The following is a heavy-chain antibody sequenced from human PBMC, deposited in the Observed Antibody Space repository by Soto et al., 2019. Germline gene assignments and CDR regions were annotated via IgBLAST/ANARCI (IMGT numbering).Heavy chain of an antibody. Sequence: SETLSLTCTVSGGSISSSSYYWGWIRQPPGKGLEWIGSIYYSGSTYYNPSLKSRVTISVDTSKNQFSLKLSSVTAADTAVYYCARRELYGSGSYRYWGQGTLVTVS. CDR3: ARRELYGSGSYRY. J-gene: IGHJ4*02. CDR1: GGSISSSSYY. V-gene: IGHV4-39*01. D-gene: IGHD3-10*01. CDR2: IYYSGST.